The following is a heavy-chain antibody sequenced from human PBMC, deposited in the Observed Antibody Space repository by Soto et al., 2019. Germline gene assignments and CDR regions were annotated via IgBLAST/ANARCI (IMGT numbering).Heavy chain of an antibody. V-gene: IGHV4-59*01. J-gene: IGHJ6*02. CDR2: IYYSGST. CDR3: AREGVSSSWYYYYGMDV. CDR1: SGSISSYD. Sequence: SERLALTCTVSSGSISSYDGSWIRKPPGKGLEWIGYIYYSGSTNYNPSLKSRVTISVDTSKNQFSLKLSSVTAADTAVYYCAREGVSSSWYYYYGMDVWGQGTTVTVSS. D-gene: IGHD6-13*01.